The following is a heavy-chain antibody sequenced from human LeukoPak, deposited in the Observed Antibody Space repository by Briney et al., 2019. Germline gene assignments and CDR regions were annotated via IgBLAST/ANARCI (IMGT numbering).Heavy chain of an antibody. D-gene: IGHD3-16*01. CDR3: AREGGSDPDY. Sequence: SETLSLTCSVSGGSISSRYYWGWIRQSPGKGLEWIGGLYYTGSTYYNPSLKSRVTISVDTSKNQFSLKLSSVTAADTAVYYCAREGGSDPDYWGQGTLVTVSS. CDR2: LYYTGST. J-gene: IGHJ4*02. V-gene: IGHV4-39*07. CDR1: GGSISSRYY.